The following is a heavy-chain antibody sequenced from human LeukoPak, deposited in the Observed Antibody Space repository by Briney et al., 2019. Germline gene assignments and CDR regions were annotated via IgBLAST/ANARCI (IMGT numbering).Heavy chain of an antibody. Sequence: PGGSLRLSCEASGFSVSSNYMSWVRQAPGKGLEWVSVFYASGSTYYTDSVKGRFTISRDISKNSLHLQMNSLRPEDTAVHYCARDSGGYDYWGQGTLVTVSS. CDR3: ARDSGGYDY. CDR2: FYASGST. J-gene: IGHJ4*02. D-gene: IGHD5-12*01. V-gene: IGHV3-66*01. CDR1: GFSVSSNY.